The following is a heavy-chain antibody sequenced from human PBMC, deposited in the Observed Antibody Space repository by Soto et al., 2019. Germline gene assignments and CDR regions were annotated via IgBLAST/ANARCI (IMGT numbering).Heavy chain of an antibody. CDR3: AKDRDSSSWYEYLFDY. Sequence: QVQLVESGGGVVQPGRSLRLSCAASGFTFSSYGMHWVRQAPGKGLEWVAVISYDGSNKYYADSVKGRFTISRDNSKNTLYLQMNSLRAEDTAVYYYAKDRDSSSWYEYLFDYWGQGTLVTVSS. CDR1: GFTFSSYG. V-gene: IGHV3-30*18. CDR2: ISYDGSNK. J-gene: IGHJ4*02. D-gene: IGHD6-13*01.